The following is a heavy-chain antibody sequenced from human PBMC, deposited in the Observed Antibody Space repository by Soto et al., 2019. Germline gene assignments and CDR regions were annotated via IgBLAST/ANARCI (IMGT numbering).Heavy chain of an antibody. CDR1: GFTFSSYA. CDR2: TSGSGGST. CDR3: AKDMETGTRSFDY. V-gene: IGHV3-23*01. Sequence: AGGSLRLPCAASGFTFSSYAMSWVRQAPGKGLEWVSATSGSGGSTYYADSVKGRFTISRDNSKNTLYLQMNSLRAEDTAVYYCAKDMETGTRSFDYWGQGTLVTVSS. D-gene: IGHD1-1*01. J-gene: IGHJ4*02.